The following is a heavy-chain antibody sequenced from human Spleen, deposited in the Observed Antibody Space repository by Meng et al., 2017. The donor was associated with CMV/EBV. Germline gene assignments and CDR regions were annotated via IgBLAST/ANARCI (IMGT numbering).Heavy chain of an antibody. Sequence: FWFTTGGVGVDWDRQPPGKALEWLAVIYWNDGRRYSPTLKARLTITRDTSKNQVVLTMTNMDPVDTATYYCAHSFITMIVVVPYVDYWGQGTLVTVSS. D-gene: IGHD3-22*01. J-gene: IGHJ4*02. V-gene: IGHV2-5*01. CDR3: AHSFITMIVVVPYVDY. CDR2: IYWNDGR. CDR1: FWFTTGGVG.